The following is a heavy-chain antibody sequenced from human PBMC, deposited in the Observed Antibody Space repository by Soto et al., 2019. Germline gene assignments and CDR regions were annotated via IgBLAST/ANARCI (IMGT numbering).Heavy chain of an antibody. CDR3: ARARSCYNIDALDI. D-gene: IGHD5-12*01. Sequence: QVQLEESGPGLVKPSETLSLTCTVSGDSIRTYFWTWIRQPPGKGLEWIGYVFNSGSTNSNPSLTSRVTILLDTSRNQISLTLSSVTAADTAVYYCARARSCYNIDALDIWGQGTMVTVSS. J-gene: IGHJ3*02. CDR1: GDSIRTYF. V-gene: IGHV4-59*01. CDR2: VFNSGST.